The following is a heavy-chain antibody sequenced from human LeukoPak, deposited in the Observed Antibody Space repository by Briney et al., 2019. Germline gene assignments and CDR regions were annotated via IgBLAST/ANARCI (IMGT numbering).Heavy chain of an antibody. V-gene: IGHV3-30*18. Sequence: GGSLRLSCAASGFTFSSYGMHWVRQAPGKGLEWVAVISYDGSNKYYVDSVKGRFTISRDNSKNTLYLQMNSLRAEDTAVYYCAKDVADSSSWYGYFDYWGQGPLVTVSP. D-gene: IGHD6-13*01. CDR2: ISYDGSNK. CDR1: GFTFSSYG. CDR3: AKDVADSSSWYGYFDY. J-gene: IGHJ4*02.